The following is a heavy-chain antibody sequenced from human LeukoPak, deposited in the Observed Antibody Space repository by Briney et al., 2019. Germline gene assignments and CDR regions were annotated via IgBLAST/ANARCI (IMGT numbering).Heavy chain of an antibody. CDR3: ARTFSSSWPYYYYYYYMDA. Sequence: GGSLRLSCAASGFTFSSYWMSWVRQAPGKGLEWVANIKQDGSEKYYVDSVKGRFTISRDNAKNSLYLQMNSLRAEDTAVYYCARTFSSSWPYYYYYYYMDAWGKGTTVTISS. J-gene: IGHJ6*03. D-gene: IGHD6-13*01. CDR1: GFTFSSYW. V-gene: IGHV3-7*01. CDR2: IKQDGSEK.